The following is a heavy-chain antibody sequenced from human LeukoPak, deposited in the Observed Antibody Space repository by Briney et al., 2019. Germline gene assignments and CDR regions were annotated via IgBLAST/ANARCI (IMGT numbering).Heavy chain of an antibody. V-gene: IGHV3-23*01. CDR3: AELGITMIGGV. Sequence: PGGSLRLSCAASGFTFCSYCMTWVRQAPGKGLEWVSVISGSGGSTYYADSVKGRFTISRDNSKNTLYLQMNSLRAEDTAVYYCAELGITMIGGVWGKGATVTISS. CDR1: GFTFCSYC. CDR2: ISGSGGST. J-gene: IGHJ6*04. D-gene: IGHD3-10*02.